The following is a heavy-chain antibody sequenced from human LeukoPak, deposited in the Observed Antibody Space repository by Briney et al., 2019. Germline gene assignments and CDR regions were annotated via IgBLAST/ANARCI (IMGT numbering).Heavy chain of an antibody. CDR1: GFTFNSYA. V-gene: IGHV3-23*01. Sequence: PGGSLRLSCAASGFTFNSYAMSWVRQAPGKGLEWVSAISGSGGSTYYADSVKGRFTISRDNSKNTLYLQMNSLRAEDTAVYYCARAYGDYVPFDYWGQGILVTVSS. D-gene: IGHD4-17*01. J-gene: IGHJ4*02. CDR3: ARAYGDYVPFDY. CDR2: ISGSGGST.